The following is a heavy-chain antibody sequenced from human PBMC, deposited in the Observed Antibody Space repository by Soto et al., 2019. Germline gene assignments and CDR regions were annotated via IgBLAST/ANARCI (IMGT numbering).Heavy chain of an antibody. CDR3: ARDVGDYVWGSYRPTYGMDV. Sequence: QVQLVQSGAEVKKPGASVKVSCKASGYTFTGYYMHWVRQAPGQGLEWMGWINPNSGGTNYAQKFQGWVTMTRDTSISTAYMELSRLRSDDTAVYYCARDVGDYVWGSYRPTYGMDVWGQGTTVTVSS. D-gene: IGHD3-16*02. J-gene: IGHJ6*02. CDR1: GYTFTGYY. V-gene: IGHV1-2*04. CDR2: INPNSGGT.